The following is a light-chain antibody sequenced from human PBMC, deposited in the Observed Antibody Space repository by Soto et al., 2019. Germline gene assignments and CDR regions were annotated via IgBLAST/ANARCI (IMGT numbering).Light chain of an antibody. CDR2: DVS. V-gene: IGLV2-14*01. CDR1: SSDVGGYNY. Sequence: QSALTQPASVAGSPGQASTISCTGTSSDVGGYNYVSWYQQQPGKAPKLRIYDVSNRPSGVSNRFSGSKSDNTASLAISGLQAEDEADYYCSSYTSTSAVVFGGGTKLTVL. CDR3: SSYTSTSAVV. J-gene: IGLJ2*01.